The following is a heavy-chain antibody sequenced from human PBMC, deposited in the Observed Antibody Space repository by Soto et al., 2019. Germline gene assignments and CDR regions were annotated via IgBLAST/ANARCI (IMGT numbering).Heavy chain of an antibody. CDR1: GFTFSRYW. CDR3: ARDNVGYYGSGSYYYYYYYGMDV. D-gene: IGHD3-10*01. Sequence: GGSLRLSCAASGFTFSRYWMSGVRQAPGKGLEWVANIKQDGSEKYYVDSVKGRFTISRDNAKNSLYLQMNSLRAEDTAVYCCARDNVGYYGSGSYYYYYYYGMDVWGQGTTVTVSS. J-gene: IGHJ6*02. CDR2: IKQDGSEK. V-gene: IGHV3-7*05.